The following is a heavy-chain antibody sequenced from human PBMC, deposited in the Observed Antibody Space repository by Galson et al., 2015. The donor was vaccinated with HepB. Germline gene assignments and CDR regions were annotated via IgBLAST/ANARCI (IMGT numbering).Heavy chain of an antibody. V-gene: IGHV3-30*02. CDR2: IRYDGSNK. Sequence: SLRLSCAASGFTFSSYGMHWVRQAPGKGLEWVALIRYDGSNKYYADSVKGRFTISRDNSKNTLYLQMNSLRAEDTAVYYCAKGSDSSGYYLGWSDYWGQGTLVTVSS. CDR3: AKGSDSSGYYLGWSDY. D-gene: IGHD3-22*01. CDR1: GFTFSSYG. J-gene: IGHJ4*02.